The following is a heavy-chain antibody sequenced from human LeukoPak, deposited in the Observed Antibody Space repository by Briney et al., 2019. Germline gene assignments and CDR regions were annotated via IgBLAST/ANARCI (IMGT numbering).Heavy chain of an antibody. CDR2: ISSSSNYI. CDR3: ARGRNDYVWGTYRSSNYYMDV. J-gene: IGHJ6*03. D-gene: IGHD3-16*02. Sequence: GSLRLSCAASGFNFSTYSMNWVRQAPGKGLEWVSSISSSSNYIYYADSVKGRFTISRDNAKNSLYLQMSSLRAEDTAVYYCARGRNDYVWGTYRSSNYYMDVWGKGTTVTISS. V-gene: IGHV3-21*04. CDR1: GFNFSTYS.